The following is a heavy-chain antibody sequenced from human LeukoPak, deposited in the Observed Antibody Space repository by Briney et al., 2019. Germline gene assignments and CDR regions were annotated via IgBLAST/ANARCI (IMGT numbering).Heavy chain of an antibody. CDR3: ARLQLWLRGFDY. D-gene: IGHD5-18*01. CDR2: IYHTGNS. Sequence: SETLSLTCTVSGGSVSSDYWSWIRQPPGKGLEWIGYIYHTGNSDYNPSPKSRVTISVDTSKNQFSLKLSSVTAADTAVYYCARLQLWLRGFDYWGQGTLVTVSS. J-gene: IGHJ4*02. V-gene: IGHV4-59*02. CDR1: GGSVSSDY.